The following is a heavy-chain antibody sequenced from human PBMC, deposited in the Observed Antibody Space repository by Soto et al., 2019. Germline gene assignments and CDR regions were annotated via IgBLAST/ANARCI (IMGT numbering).Heavy chain of an antibody. CDR1: GGSINSGGHY. CDR2: IYKTGST. V-gene: IGHV4-31*03. Sequence: QVQLQESGPGLVKPSQTLSLTCSVSGGSINSGGHYWSWIRQHPGKGLEWIGHIYKTGSTDFNPSLKDRLTISIDTSKNQFSLSLRSLTDADTALYYCARDRIQFSVDVWGQGTTVTVSS. J-gene: IGHJ6*02. CDR3: ARDRIQFSVDV. D-gene: IGHD5-18*01.